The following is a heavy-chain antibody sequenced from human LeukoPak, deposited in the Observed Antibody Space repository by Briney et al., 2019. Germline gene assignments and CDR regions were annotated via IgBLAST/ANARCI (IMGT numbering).Heavy chain of an antibody. V-gene: IGHV3-48*04. Sequence: PGGSLRLSCAASGFTFSSYSMNWVRQAPGKGLEWISYITSSSSSMYYADSVKGRFTISRDNAKNSLYLQTNSLRAEDTAVYYCARVSGSYGDSAYWGQGTLVTVSS. CDR1: GFTFSSYS. D-gene: IGHD1-26*01. CDR2: ITSSSSSM. J-gene: IGHJ4*02. CDR3: ARVSGSYGDSAY.